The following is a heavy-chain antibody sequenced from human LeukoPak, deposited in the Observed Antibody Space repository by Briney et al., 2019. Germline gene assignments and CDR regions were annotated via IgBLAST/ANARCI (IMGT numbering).Heavy chain of an antibody. J-gene: IGHJ4*02. CDR3: ARSGIAAAFDY. V-gene: IGHV3-7*01. Sequence: GGSLRLSCTASGFTFSSYWMTWVRQAPGKGLEWVANIKQKGREKYYVDSVKGRFSISRDNAKNSLYLRMNSLRAEDTAVYYCARSGIAAAFDYWGQGTLVTVSS. D-gene: IGHD6-13*01. CDR2: IKQKGREK. CDR1: GFTFSSYW.